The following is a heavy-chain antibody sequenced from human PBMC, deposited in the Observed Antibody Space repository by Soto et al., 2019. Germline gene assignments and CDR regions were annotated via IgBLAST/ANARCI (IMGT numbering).Heavy chain of an antibody. V-gene: IGHV1-69*13. CDR2: IIPIFGTA. D-gene: IGHD2-2*01. Sequence: GASVKVSCKASGGTFSSYAISWARQAPGQGLEWMGGIIPIFGTANYAQKFQGRVTITADESTSTAYMELSSLRSEDTAVYYCARGRCSSTSCYYYYYYGMDVWGQGTTVTVSS. CDR1: GGTFSSYA. J-gene: IGHJ6*02. CDR3: ARGRCSSTSCYYYYYYGMDV.